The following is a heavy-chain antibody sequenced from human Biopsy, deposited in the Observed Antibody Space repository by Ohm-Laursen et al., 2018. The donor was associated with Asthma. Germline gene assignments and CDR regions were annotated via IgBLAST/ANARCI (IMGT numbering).Heavy chain of an antibody. Sequence: SVKVSCKAPGGTFSNFAISWVRQAPGQGLEWLGGIMTVFGTTNYAQKFQGRVTITADESTSTAYMEVTSLRSEDTAIYYRARCQVGYSSGWSLLLKKIYYSGMDVWGQGTAVTVSS. D-gene: IGHD6-19*01. CDR2: IMTVFGTT. J-gene: IGHJ6*02. V-gene: IGHV1-69*13. CDR1: GGTFSNFA. CDR3: ARCQVGYSSGWSLLLKKIYYSGMDV.